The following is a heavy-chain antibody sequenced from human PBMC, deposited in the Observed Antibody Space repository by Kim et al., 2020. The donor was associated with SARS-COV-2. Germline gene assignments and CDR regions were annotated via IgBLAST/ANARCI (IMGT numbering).Heavy chain of an antibody. J-gene: IGHJ4*02. CDR3: TRDLRVTMVRGVMDYFDY. D-gene: IGHD3-10*01. CDR1: GGSISSSNYY. CDR2: IYYSGST. Sequence: SETLSLTCTVSGGSISSSNYYWGWIRQPPGKGLEWIGSIYYSGSTYYNPSLKSRVTISVDTSKNQFSLKLSSVTAADTAVYYCTRDLRVTMVRGVMDYFDYWGQGTLVTVSS. V-gene: IGHV4-39*07.